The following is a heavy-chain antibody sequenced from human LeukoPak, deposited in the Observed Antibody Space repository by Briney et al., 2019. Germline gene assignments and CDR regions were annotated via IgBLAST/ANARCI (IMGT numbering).Heavy chain of an antibody. CDR1: GGSISSYY. Sequence: PSETLSLTRPGSGGSISSYYWSSIRQPPRSGLQWIGYIYYSGSTDYNPSLKSRVTISVDTSKNQFSLKLSSVTAADTAVYYCASHDWQQQPPGWWGQGTLVTVSS. J-gene: IGHJ4*02. D-gene: IGHD6-13*01. V-gene: IGHV4-59*08. CDR3: ASHDWQQQPPGW. CDR2: IYYSGST.